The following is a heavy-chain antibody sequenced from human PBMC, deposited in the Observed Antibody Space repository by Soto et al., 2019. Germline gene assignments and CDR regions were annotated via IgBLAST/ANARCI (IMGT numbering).Heavy chain of an antibody. D-gene: IGHD3-16*01. V-gene: IGHV4-34*01. J-gene: IGHJ4*02. CDR2: INQSGNT. Sequence: SETLSLTCAVSGGSFSGYYWTWIRQIPGKGLEWIGEINQSGNTKYNPSLMSRVTMSVDTSRNQFSLKLRSVTAADTAVYYCARDYDGFDYWGSGILVTVSS. CDR1: GGSFSGYY. CDR3: ARDYDGFDY.